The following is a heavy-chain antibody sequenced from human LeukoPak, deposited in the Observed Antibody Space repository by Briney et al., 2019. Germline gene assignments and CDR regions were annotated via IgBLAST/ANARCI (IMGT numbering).Heavy chain of an antibody. Sequence: PGGSLRLSCAASGFTFSSYWMHWVRQAPGKGLVWVSRINSDGSSTSYADSVKGRFTISRDNAENTLYLQMNSLRAEDTAVYYCAELWFGELGPFDIWGQGTMVTVSS. CDR3: AELWFGELGPFDI. CDR1: GFTFSSYW. V-gene: IGHV3-74*01. CDR2: INSDGSST. J-gene: IGHJ3*02. D-gene: IGHD3-10*01.